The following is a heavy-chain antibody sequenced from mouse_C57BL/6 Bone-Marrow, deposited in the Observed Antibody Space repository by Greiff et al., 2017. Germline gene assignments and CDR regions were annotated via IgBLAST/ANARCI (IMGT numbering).Heavy chain of an antibody. V-gene: IGHV1-81*01. J-gene: IGHJ2*01. CDR2: IYPRSGNT. CDR1: GYTFTSYG. D-gene: IGHD1-1*01. Sequence: VQVVESGAELARPGASVKLSCKASGYTFTSYGISWVKQRTGQGLEWIGEIYPRSGNTYYNEKFKGKATLTADKSSSTAYMELRSLTSEDSAVYFCARSHYYGSSHDYWGQGTTLTVSS. CDR3: ARSHYYGSSHDY.